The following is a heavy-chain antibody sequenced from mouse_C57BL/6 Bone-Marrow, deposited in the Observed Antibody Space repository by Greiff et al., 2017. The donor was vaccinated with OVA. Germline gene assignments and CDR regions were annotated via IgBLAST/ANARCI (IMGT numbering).Heavy chain of an antibody. J-gene: IGHJ1*03. V-gene: IGHV5-9-1*02. CDR3: TRDYDSIWYFDG. CDR1: GFTFSSYA. CDR2: ISSGGDYI. D-gene: IGHD1-1*01. Sequence: DVKLQESGEGLVKPGGSLKLSCAASGFTFSSYAMSWVRQTPEKRLEWVAYISSGGDYIYYADTVKGRFTISRDNARNTLYLQMSSLKSEDTAMYYCTRDYDSIWYFDGWGTGTTVTVSS.